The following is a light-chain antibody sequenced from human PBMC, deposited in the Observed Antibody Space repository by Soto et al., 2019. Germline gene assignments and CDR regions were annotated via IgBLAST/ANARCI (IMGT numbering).Light chain of an antibody. CDR3: QVWDRSSDHVV. CDR1: NIGSKS. V-gene: IGLV3-21*04. CDR2: YNS. Sequence: SYVLTQPPSVSVAPGKTAMITRGGDNIGSKSVHWYQQKPGQAPVVVINYNSDRPSGIPDRFSGSNSGSTATLTITRVEAGDEADYYCQVWDRSSDHVVFGGGTKLTVL. J-gene: IGLJ2*01.